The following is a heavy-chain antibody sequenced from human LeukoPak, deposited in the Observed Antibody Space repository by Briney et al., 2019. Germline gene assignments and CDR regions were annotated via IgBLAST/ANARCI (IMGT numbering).Heavy chain of an antibody. CDR1: GGSLNSHY. V-gene: IGHV4-59*11. Sequence: SETLSLTCTVSGGSLNSHYCNWVRQSPGKGLEWVGYIYKSGSLNYNPYLKRRVTISADQPKNQFSLKLSSVTAADTAIYYCATKVRGGFDIWGQGTMVTVSS. J-gene: IGHJ3*02. D-gene: IGHD2-15*01. CDR2: IYKSGSL. CDR3: ATKVRGGFDI.